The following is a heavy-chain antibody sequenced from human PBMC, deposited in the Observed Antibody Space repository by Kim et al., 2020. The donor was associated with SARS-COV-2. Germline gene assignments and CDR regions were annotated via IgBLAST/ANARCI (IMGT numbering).Heavy chain of an antibody. CDR1: GFRFGDYA. CDR2: ISWNSGSI. CDR3: AKDFDYYDSSGYVDY. Sequence: LSLTCAASGFRFGDYAMHWVRQAPGKGLEWVSGISWNSGSIGYADSVKGRFTISRDNAKNSLYLQMNSLRAEDAALYYCAKDFDYYDSSGYVDYWGQGTLVTVSS. V-gene: IGHV3-9*01. J-gene: IGHJ4*02. D-gene: IGHD3-22*01.